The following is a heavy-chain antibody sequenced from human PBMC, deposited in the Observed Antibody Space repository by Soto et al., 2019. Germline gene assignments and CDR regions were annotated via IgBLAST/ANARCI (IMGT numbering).Heavy chain of an antibody. V-gene: IGHV3-30*18. J-gene: IGHJ5*02. CDR2: ISYDGSNK. CDR1: GFTFSSYG. Sequence: GGSLRLSCAASGFTFSSYGMHWVRQAPGKGLEWVAVISYDGSNKYYADSVKGRFTISRDNSKNTLYLQMNSLRAEDTAVYYCAKGRVGFDTWGQGTLVTVSS. CDR3: AKGRVGFDT.